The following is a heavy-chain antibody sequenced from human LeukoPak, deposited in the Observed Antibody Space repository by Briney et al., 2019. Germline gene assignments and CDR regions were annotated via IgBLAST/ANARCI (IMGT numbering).Heavy chain of an antibody. Sequence: PGGSLRVSCEASGFTFSNFAMSWVRQAPGEGLEWVSTITGGSGAKYYADSVKGRFTISRDNSKDTLYLQMNSLRADDTAVYFCAKDTPLTGYTSGWSSNSFDYWGQGILVAVSS. V-gene: IGHV3-23*01. CDR2: ITGGSGAK. CDR3: AKDTPLTGYTSGWSSNSFDY. J-gene: IGHJ4*02. CDR1: GFTFSNFA. D-gene: IGHD6-19*01.